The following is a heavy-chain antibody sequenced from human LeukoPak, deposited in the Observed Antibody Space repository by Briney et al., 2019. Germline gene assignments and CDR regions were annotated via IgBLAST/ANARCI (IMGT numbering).Heavy chain of an antibody. J-gene: IGHJ5*02. D-gene: IGHD3-22*01. V-gene: IGHV3-30*02. Sequence: SGGSLRLSCAASGFTFSSFGMHWVRRAPGKGLEWMTFIRNDGTVQYYADSVKGRFTISRDNSKNTLYLQMNSLRAEDTAVYYCAKGYYYDSSGPNWFDPWGQGTLVTVSS. CDR1: GFTFSSFG. CDR2: IRNDGTVQ. CDR3: AKGYYYDSSGPNWFDP.